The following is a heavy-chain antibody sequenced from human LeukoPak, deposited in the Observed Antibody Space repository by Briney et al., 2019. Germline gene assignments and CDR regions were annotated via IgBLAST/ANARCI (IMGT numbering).Heavy chain of an antibody. J-gene: IGHJ4*02. CDR3: ARDFSYHSPLPPYSDY. V-gene: IGHV3-23*01. D-gene: IGHD2-21*01. CDR1: GFTFSTYA. Sequence: GGSLRLSCTASGFTFSTYAMSWVRQAPGKGPEWVSAIGVSGYSTYYADSVKGRFTISRDNSKNTLYLQMSSLRAEDTAVYYCARDFSYHSPLPPYSDYWGQGTPVTVSS. CDR2: IGVSGYST.